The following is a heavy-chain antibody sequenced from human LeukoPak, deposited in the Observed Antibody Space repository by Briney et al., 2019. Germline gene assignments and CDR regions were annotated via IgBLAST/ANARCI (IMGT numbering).Heavy chain of an antibody. D-gene: IGHD2-15*01. V-gene: IGHV1-69-2*01. J-gene: IGHJ3*02. CDR2: VDPEDGET. CDR3: ATGNIVVVVAATGNDAFDI. CDR1: GYTFTDYY. Sequence: ASVKVSSKVSGYTFTDYYMHWVQQAPGKGLEWMGLVDPEDGETIYAEKFQGRVTITADTSTDTAHMELSSLRSEDTAVYYCATGNIVVVVAATGNDAFDIWGQGTMVTVSS.